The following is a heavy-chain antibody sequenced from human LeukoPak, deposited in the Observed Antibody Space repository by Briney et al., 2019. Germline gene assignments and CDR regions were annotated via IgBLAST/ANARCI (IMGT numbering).Heavy chain of an antibody. V-gene: IGHV4-59*02. Sequence: SETLSLTCTVSGGSVSSYYWSWIRQPPGKGLEWIGYIYYSGSTNYNPSLKSRVTISVDTSKNQFSLKLSSVTAADTAVYYCARGRDGYGYFDYWGQGTLVTVSS. J-gene: IGHJ4*02. CDR2: IYYSGST. D-gene: IGHD5-24*01. CDR1: GGSVSSYY. CDR3: ARGRDGYGYFDY.